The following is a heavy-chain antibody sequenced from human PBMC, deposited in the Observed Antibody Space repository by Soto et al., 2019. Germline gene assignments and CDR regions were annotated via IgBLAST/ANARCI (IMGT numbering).Heavy chain of an antibody. CDR2: ISYDGSNK. V-gene: IGHV3-30*18. Sequence: QVQLVESGGGVVQPGRSLRLSCAASGFTFSSFGMHWVRQAPGKGLEWVAVISYDGSNKKYADSVKGRFTISRDNSKNTLYMQMNSLRVEDTAVYFCAKGQYCSGGSCYFNPSEYWGQGTLVTVSS. J-gene: IGHJ4*02. CDR1: GFTFSSFG. D-gene: IGHD2-15*01. CDR3: AKGQYCSGGSCYFNPSEY.